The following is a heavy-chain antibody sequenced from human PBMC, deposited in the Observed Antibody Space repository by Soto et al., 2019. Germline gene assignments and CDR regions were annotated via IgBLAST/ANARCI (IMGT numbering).Heavy chain of an antibody. J-gene: IGHJ3*02. CDR3: ASLLIVRVPAVGAAAGTKYAQNAFDI. CDR2: ISAYNGNT. V-gene: IGHV1-18*01. D-gene: IGHD6-13*01. CDR1: GYTFSSNG. Sequence: QVQLVQSGAEVKKPGASVKVSCKASGYTFSSNGISWVRQAPGQGLEWLGWISAYNGNTKYAQKLQGRATMTTDTSTSTAHMELRSLRSDDTAVYYCASLLIVRVPAVGAAAGTKYAQNAFDIWGQGTMVTVSS.